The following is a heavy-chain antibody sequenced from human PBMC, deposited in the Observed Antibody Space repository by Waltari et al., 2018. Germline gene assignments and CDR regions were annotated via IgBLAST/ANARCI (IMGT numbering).Heavy chain of an antibody. V-gene: IGHV4-30-2*01. J-gene: IGHJ5*02. CDR1: GGSISSGGYS. CDR2: IYQSGST. Sequence: QLQLQESGSGLVKPSQTLSLTCAVSGGSISSGGYSWSWIRQPPGKGLEWIGYIYQSGSTDYNPALKSRVTISVDRSKNQFSLKLSSGTAADTAVYYCARGPSTIFGVPSLTWFDPWGQGTLVTVSS. D-gene: IGHD3-3*01. CDR3: ARGPSTIFGVPSLTWFDP.